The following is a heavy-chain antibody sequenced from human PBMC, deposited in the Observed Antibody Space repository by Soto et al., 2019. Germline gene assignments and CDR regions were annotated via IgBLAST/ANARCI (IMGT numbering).Heavy chain of an antibody. CDR2: IHNSGSA. V-gene: IGHV4-61*03. Sequence: QVQLQESGPGLVKPSETLSLTCTVSGVSVSSGNYYWTWIRQPPGKGLEWIGYIHNSGSADYNPSLKRRVTISVDTSKNHVSLRLSSVTAADTAVYYCARDSIAFFDYWGQGTLVTVSS. J-gene: IGHJ4*02. CDR3: ARDSIAFFDY. D-gene: IGHD2-15*01. CDR1: GVSVSSGNYY.